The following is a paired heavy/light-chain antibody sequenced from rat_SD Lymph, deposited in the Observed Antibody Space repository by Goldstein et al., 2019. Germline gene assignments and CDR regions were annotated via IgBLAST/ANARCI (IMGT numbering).Heavy chain of an antibody. CDR2: ITNTGGST. J-gene: IGHJ3*01. CDR3: TRRGITPFAY. CDR1: GFTFNNYW. D-gene: IGHD1-1*01. Sequence: EVQLVESGGGLVQPGRSLKLSCVASGFTFNNYWMTWIRQAPGKGLEWVASITNTGGSTYYPDSVKGRFTISRDNAKSTLYLQMNSLRSEDTATYYCTRRGITPFAYWGQGTLVTVSS. V-gene: IGHV5-31*01.
Light chain of an antibody. J-gene: IGKJ5*01. CDR2: DAT. CDR3: LQYKESPLT. V-gene: IGKV14S1*01. CDR1: QDIGNY. Sequence: DIHMTQSPSYMSVSLGDRVTITCKASQDIGNYLRWFQQKPEKSPKQMIYDATNLADGIPSRFSGSRSGSDHSLTISSLESEDMAIYHCLQYKESPLTFGSGTKLEIK.